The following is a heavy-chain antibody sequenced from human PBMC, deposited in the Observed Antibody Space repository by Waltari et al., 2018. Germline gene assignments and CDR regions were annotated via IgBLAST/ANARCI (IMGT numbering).Heavy chain of an antibody. J-gene: IGHJ4*02. CDR3: AKTGRGDHADY. V-gene: IGHV3-30*18. D-gene: IGHD2-21*02. CDR2: IWYDGSNK. CDR1: GFTFSSYG. Sequence: QVQLVESGGGVVQPGRSLRLSCAASGFTFSSYGMPWVRQAPGKGLEWVAVIWYDGSNKYYADSVKGRFTISRDNSKNTLYLQMNSLRAEDTAMYYCAKTGRGDHADYWGQGTLVTVSS.